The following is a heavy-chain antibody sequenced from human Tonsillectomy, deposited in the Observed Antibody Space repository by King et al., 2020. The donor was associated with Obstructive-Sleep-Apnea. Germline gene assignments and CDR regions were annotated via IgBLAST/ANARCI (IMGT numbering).Heavy chain of an antibody. V-gene: IGHV1-18*04. CDR2: ISAYNGNT. D-gene: IGHD3-3*01. Sequence: QLVQSGAEVKKPGASVKVSCKASGYTFTSHGISWVRQAPGQGLEWRGWISAYNGNTNYAQKGQGRVTMTTDTSTSTAYMDLRSLRSDDTAVFYCARVQYYDFWSGYSNYYYYAMDVWGQGTTVTVSS. CDR3: ARVQYYDFWSGYSNYYYYAMDV. CDR1: GYTFTSHG. J-gene: IGHJ6*02.